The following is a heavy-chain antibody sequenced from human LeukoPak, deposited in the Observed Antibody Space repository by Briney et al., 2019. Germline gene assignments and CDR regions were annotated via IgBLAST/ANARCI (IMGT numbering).Heavy chain of an antibody. CDR3: AKGRGTTVTSAANY. V-gene: IGHV3-23*01. CDR1: GFTFSSYA. Sequence: GGSLRLSCAASGFTFSSYAMSWVRQAPGKGLEWVSSISGSNDNTYYADSVKDRFTIPRDNSKNTLPLQMNSLRAEDTAVYYCAKGRGTTVTSAANYWGQGTLVTVSS. CDR2: ISGSNDNT. J-gene: IGHJ4*02. D-gene: IGHD4-17*01.